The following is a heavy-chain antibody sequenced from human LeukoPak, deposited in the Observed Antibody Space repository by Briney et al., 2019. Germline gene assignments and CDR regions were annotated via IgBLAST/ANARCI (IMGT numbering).Heavy chain of an antibody. CDR3: ARDPYYYGSSGYWGGAFDI. CDR2: IIPIFGTA. D-gene: IGHD3-22*01. V-gene: IGHV1-69*06. CDR1: GGTFSSYA. J-gene: IGHJ3*02. Sequence: ASVKVSCKASGGTFSSYAISWVRQAPGQGLEWMGGIIPIFGTANYAQKFQGRVTITADKCTSTAYMELSRLRSEDTAVYYCARDPYYYGSSGYWGGAFDIWGQGTMVTVSS.